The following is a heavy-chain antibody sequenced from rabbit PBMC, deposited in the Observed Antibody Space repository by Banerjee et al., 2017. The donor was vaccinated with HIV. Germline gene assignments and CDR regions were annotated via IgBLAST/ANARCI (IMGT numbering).Heavy chain of an antibody. V-gene: IGHV1S45*01. Sequence: EESGGDLVKPEGSLTLTCTAPGFSFSSSYWICWVRQAPGKGLEWIACIYAGSSGSTWYASWAKGRFTISKTSSTTVTLQMTSLTAADTATYFCASSDYVLYGYSFNLWGPGTLVTVS. D-gene: IGHD6-1*01. CDR2: IYAGSSGST. CDR1: GFSFSSSYW. J-gene: IGHJ4*01. CDR3: ASSDYVLYGYSFNL.